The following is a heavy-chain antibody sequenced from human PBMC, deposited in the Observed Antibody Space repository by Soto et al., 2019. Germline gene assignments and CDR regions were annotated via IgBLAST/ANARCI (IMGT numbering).Heavy chain of an antibody. J-gene: IGHJ4*02. CDR2: IYYSGST. CDR1: GGSISSYY. V-gene: IGHV4-59*01. CDR3: ARDGALYSSSPYFDY. Sequence: PSETLSLTCTVSGGSISSYYWSWIRQPPGEGLEWIGYIYYSGSTNYNPSLKSRVTISVDTSKNQFSLKLSSVTAADTAVYYCARDGALYSSSPYFDYWGQGTLVTVSS. D-gene: IGHD6-6*01.